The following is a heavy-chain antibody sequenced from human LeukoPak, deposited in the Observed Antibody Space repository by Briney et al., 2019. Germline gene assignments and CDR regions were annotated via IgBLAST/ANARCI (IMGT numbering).Heavy chain of an antibody. J-gene: IGHJ4*02. D-gene: IGHD3-3*01. CDR1: GLTFTSFS. Sequence: GGALRLSCSASGLTFTSFSMSWLRPAPGEGLGWVSGISGSGARTYYADSVEGRFTISRDNSTNTMYLQLNGLRAEDTAVYYCATGREWFRFDYWGQGNLVTVSS. V-gene: IGHV3-23*01. CDR2: ISGSGART. CDR3: ATGREWFRFDY.